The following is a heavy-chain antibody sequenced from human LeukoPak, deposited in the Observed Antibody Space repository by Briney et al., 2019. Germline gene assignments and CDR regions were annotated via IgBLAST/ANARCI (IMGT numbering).Heavy chain of an antibody. CDR2: IWYDGSNK. V-gene: IGHV3-33*01. Sequence: GGSLRLPCAASGFTFSSYGMHWVRQAPGKGLEWVAVIWYDGSNKYYADSVKGRFTISRDNSKNTLYLQMNSLRAEDTAVYYCARGGRFLEWLFYFDYWGQGTLVTVSS. CDR1: GFTFSSYG. CDR3: ARGGRFLEWLFYFDY. D-gene: IGHD3-3*01. J-gene: IGHJ4*02.